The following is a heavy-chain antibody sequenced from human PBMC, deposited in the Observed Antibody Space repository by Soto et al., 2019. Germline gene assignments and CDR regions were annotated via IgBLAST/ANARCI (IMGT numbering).Heavy chain of an antibody. V-gene: IGHV4-30-2*01. Sequence: SETLSLTCAVSGGSISSGGYSWSWIRQPPGKGLEWIGYIYHSGSTYYNPSLKSRVTISVDRSKNQFSLKLSSVAAADTAVYYCARNVAEIAAAGLNWFDPWGQGTLVTVSS. J-gene: IGHJ5*02. CDR3: ARNVAEIAAAGLNWFDP. D-gene: IGHD6-13*01. CDR1: GGSISSGGYS. CDR2: IYHSGST.